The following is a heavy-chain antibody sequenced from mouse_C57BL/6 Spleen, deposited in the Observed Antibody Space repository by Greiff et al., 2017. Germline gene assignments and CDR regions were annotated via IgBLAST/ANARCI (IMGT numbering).Heavy chain of an antibody. V-gene: IGHV5-17*03. CDR1: GFTFSDYG. J-gene: IGHJ2*01. Sequence: EVMLLESGGGLVKPGGSLKLSCAASGFTFSDYGMHWVRQAPEQGLEWVAYISSGSSTIYYADTVKGRFTISRDNAKSSLFLQMARLKSEDTAMYYCARRLPLDYWGQDTPLTVSS. CDR3: ARRLPLDY. CDR2: ISSGSSTI.